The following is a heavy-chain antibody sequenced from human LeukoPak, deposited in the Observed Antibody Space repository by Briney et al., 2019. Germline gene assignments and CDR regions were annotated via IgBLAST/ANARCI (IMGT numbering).Heavy chain of an antibody. CDR1: GFTFSSYS. V-gene: IGHV3-21*01. Sequence: GGSLRLSCAASGFTFSSYSMNWVRQAPGKGLEWVSSISSSSSYIYYADSAKGRFTISRDNAKNSLYLQMNSLRAEDTAVYYCARGLSYYDIREVYFDYRGQGTLVTVSS. CDR2: ISSSSSYI. D-gene: IGHD3-9*01. J-gene: IGHJ4*02. CDR3: ARGLSYYDIREVYFDY.